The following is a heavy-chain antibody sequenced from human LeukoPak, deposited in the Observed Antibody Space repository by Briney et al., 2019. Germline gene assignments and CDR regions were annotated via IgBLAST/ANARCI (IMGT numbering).Heavy chain of an antibody. CDR3: ARDNSVGDIAWWFDP. V-gene: IGHV1-46*01. CDR1: GYTFTGYY. Sequence: ASVEVSCKASGYTFTGYYMHWVRQAPGQGLEWMGLINPSGSSTLYAQKFQGRVTMTRDMSTTTDYMELSSLRSEDTAMYYCARDNSVGDIAWWFDPWGQGTLVTVSS. J-gene: IGHJ5*02. D-gene: IGHD3-16*02. CDR2: INPSGSST.